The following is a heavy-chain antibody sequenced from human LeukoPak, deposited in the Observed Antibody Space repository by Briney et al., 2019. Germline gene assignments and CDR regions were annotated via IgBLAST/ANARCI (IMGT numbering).Heavy chain of an antibody. D-gene: IGHD1/OR15-1a*01. J-gene: IGHJ3*02. CDR2: IIPIFGTA. CDR3: ARALTFSITGTMDDAFDI. Sequence: ASVKVSCKASGGTFSSYAISWVRQAPGQGLEWMGGIIPIFGTANYAQKFQGRVTITTDESTSTAYMELSSLRSGDTAVYYCARALTFSITGTMDDAFDIWGQGTMVTVSS. V-gene: IGHV1-69*05. CDR1: GGTFSSYA.